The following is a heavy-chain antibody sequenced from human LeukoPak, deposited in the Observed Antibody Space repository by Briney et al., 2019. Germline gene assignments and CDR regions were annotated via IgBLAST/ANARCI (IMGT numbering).Heavy chain of an antibody. CDR2: INHSGST. J-gene: IGHJ3*02. Sequence: SETLSLTCAVYGGSFSGYYWSWIRQPPGKGLEWIGEINHSGSTNYNPSLKSRVTISVDTSKNQFSLKLSSVTAADTAVYYCARYPTGTIFSPADAFDIWGQGTMVTVSS. CDR3: ARYPTGTIFSPADAFDI. D-gene: IGHD3-3*01. V-gene: IGHV4-34*01. CDR1: GGSFSGYY.